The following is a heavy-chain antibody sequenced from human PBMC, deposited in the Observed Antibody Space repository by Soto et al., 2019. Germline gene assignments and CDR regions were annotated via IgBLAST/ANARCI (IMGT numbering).Heavy chain of an antibody. J-gene: IGHJ4*02. Sequence: QVQLVQSGAEVKKPGASVKVSCKASGYTFTSYYMHWVRQAPGQGLEWMGIINSSGGSTSYAQKFQGRVTRTRDTSTSTVYMELSSLRSEDTAVYYCAREAHIAADYWGQGTLVTVSS. CDR3: AREAHIAADY. CDR2: INSSGGST. V-gene: IGHV1-46*01. CDR1: GYTFTSYY. D-gene: IGHD6-13*01.